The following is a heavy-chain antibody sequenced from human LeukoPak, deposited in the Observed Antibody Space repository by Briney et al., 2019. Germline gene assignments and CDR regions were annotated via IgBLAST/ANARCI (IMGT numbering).Heavy chain of an antibody. CDR3: ARGRITIPDPYYFDY. J-gene: IGHJ4*02. Sequence: ASVTVSCKASGYTFTGYYMHWVRQAPGQGLEGMGWINPNSGGTNYAQKFQGRVTMTRDTSISTAYMELSRLRSDDTAVYYCARGRITIPDPYYFDYWGQGTLVTVSS. D-gene: IGHD3-9*01. CDR2: INPNSGGT. CDR1: GYTFTGYY. V-gene: IGHV1-2*02.